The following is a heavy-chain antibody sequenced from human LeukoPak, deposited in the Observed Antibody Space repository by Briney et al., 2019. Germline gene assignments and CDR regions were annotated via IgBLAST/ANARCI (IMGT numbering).Heavy chain of an antibody. Sequence: SETLPLTCTVSGGSISSYYWSWIRQPPGKGLEWIGYIYYSGSTNYNPSLKSRVTISVDTSKNQFSLKLSSVTAADTAVYYCAIELSYCSSTSCYPAYYFDYWGQGTLVTVSS. CDR2: IYYSGST. J-gene: IGHJ4*02. CDR3: AIELSYCSSTSCYPAYYFDY. CDR1: GGSISSYY. D-gene: IGHD2-2*01. V-gene: IGHV4-59*01.